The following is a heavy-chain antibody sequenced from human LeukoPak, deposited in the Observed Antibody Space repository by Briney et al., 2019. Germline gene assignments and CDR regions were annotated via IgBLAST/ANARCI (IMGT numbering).Heavy chain of an antibody. D-gene: IGHD2-15*01. Sequence: GGPLRLSCAASGFTFSSYEMNWVRQAPGKGLEWVSYISSSGSTIYYADSVKGRFTISRDNAKNSLYLQMNSLRAEDTAVYYCARVGLLMAFDYWGQGTLVTVSS. CDR3: ARVGLLMAFDY. CDR1: GFTFSSYE. CDR2: ISSSGSTI. J-gene: IGHJ4*02. V-gene: IGHV3-48*03.